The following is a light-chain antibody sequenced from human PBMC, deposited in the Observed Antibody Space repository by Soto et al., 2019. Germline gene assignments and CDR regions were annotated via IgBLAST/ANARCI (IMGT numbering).Light chain of an antibody. CDR2: DAS. Sequence: ELVLTQSPATLSVSPGEIATLACRASQGVGSTLAWYQQEPGRAPRLLIYDASTRATGIPARFSGAGSGTEFTLTISSLQSADFAVYYCQHYLTWPLTFGGGTRVEI. J-gene: IGKJ4*01. CDR3: QHYLTWPLT. CDR1: QGVGST. V-gene: IGKV3-15*01.